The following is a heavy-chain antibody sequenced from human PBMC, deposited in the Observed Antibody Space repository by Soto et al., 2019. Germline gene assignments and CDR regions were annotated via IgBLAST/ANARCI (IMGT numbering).Heavy chain of an antibody. CDR1: GFTFSSYA. CDR3: AKVGAKVSLRIGALYYFDY. J-gene: IGHJ4*02. D-gene: IGHD4-17*01. CDR2: ISGSGGST. V-gene: IGHV3-23*01. Sequence: GSLRLSCAASGFTFSSYAMSWVRQAPGKGLEWVSAISGSGGSTYYADSVKGRFTISRDNSKNTLYLQMNSLRAEDTAVYYCAKVGAKVSLRIGALYYFDYWGQGTLVTVSS.